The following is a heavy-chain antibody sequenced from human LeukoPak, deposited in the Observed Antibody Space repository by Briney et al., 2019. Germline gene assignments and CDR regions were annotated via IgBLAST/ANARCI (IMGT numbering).Heavy chain of an antibody. V-gene: IGHV4-39*07. J-gene: IGHJ6*02. CDR3: ARAAYYYDSMGV. CDR2: IYYSGST. Sequence: PSETLSLTCTVSGGSISSSSYYWGWIRQPPGKGLEWIGSIYYSGSTYYNPSLKSRVTISIDTSKNQLSLNLTSVTAADTAVYYCARAAYYYDSMGVWGQGTTVTVSS. CDR1: GGSISSSSYY.